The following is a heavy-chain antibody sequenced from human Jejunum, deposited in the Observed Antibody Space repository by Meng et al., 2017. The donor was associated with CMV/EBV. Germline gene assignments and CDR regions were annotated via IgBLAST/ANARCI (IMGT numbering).Heavy chain of an antibody. CDR3: ARDGLNERYFDY. D-gene: IGHD3-22*01. CDR1: GYTFTNNN. Sequence: QVQLVQSGSELKKPGASVKVSCKASGYTFTNNNLIWVRQAPGQGPEWMGWINTNTGNPTYARDFTGRFVFSLDTSVSTEYLQISSLKAEDTAVYYCARDGLNERYFDYWGQGTLVTVSS. J-gene: IGHJ4*02. CDR2: INTNTGNP. V-gene: IGHV7-4-1*02.